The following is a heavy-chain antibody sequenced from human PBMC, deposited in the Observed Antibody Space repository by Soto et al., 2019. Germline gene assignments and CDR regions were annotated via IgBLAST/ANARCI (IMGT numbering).Heavy chain of an antibody. Sequence: SETLSLTCAVYGGSFSGYYWSWIRQPPGKGLEWIGEINHSGSTNYNPSLKSRVTISVDTSKNQFYLKLSSVTAADTAVYYCARAAGFWSGSLGVWGQGTLVTVSS. CDR2: INHSGST. V-gene: IGHV4-34*01. J-gene: IGHJ4*02. CDR1: GGSFSGYY. CDR3: ARAAGFWSGSLGV. D-gene: IGHD3-3*01.